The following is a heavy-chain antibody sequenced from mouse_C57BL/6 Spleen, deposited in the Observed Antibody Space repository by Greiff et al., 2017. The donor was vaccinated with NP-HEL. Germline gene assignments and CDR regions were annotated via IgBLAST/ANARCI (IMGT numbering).Heavy chain of an antibody. V-gene: IGHV1-54*01. J-gene: IGHJ2*01. D-gene: IGHD3-2*02. CDR3: ARRTAQATDY. CDR1: GYAFTNYL. CDR2: INPGSGGT. Sequence: VKLQESGAELVRPGTSVKVSCKASGYAFTNYLIERVKQRPGQGLEWIGVINPGSGGTNYNEKFKGKATLTADKSSSTAYMQLSSLTSEDSAVYFCARRTAQATDYWGQGTTLTVSS.